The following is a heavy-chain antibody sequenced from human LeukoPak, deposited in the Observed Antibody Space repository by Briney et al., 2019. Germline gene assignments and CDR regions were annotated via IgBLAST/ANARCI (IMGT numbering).Heavy chain of an antibody. D-gene: IGHD6-13*01. CDR1: GLTFSDCS. V-gene: IGHV3-21*01. CDR2: ISSGSGHI. CDR3: AGGSSTNSYYFDY. Sequence: GGSLRLSCAASGLTFSDCSMTWVRQAPGKGLEWVSSISSGSGHIYYAESVRGRFTISRDNAKNSLFLEMNSLSAEDTAVYYCAGGSSTNSYYFDYWGQGTVVTVSS. J-gene: IGHJ4*02.